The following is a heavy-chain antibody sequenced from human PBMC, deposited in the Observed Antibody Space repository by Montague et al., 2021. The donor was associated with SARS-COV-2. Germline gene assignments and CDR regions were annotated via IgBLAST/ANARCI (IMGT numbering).Heavy chain of an antibody. CDR1: GFAFSTYA. D-gene: IGHD1-26*01. Sequence: SLRLSCAASGFAFSTYAMYWVRQAPGKGLEWVAVISYDGNNQYYADSVKGRFTISRDNSKNTLYLQMNSLRAEDTAVYYCARTQSGNYLYYFDYWGQGILVTV. CDR2: ISYDGNNQ. CDR3: ARTQSGNYLYYFDY. J-gene: IGHJ4*02. V-gene: IGHV3-30*04.